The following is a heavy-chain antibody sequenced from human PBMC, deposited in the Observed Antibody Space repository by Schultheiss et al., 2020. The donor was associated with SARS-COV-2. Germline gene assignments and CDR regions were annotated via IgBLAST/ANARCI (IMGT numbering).Heavy chain of an antibody. D-gene: IGHD2-15*01. CDR2: IKQDGSEK. V-gene: IGHV3-7*01. CDR3: ARSLRFDP. J-gene: IGHJ5*02. CDR1: GFTFSSYG. Sequence: GGSLKISCAASGFTFSSYGMHWVRQAPGKGLEWVANIKQDGSEKYYVDSVKGRFTISRDNAKNSLYLQMNSLRAEDTAVYYCARSLRFDPWGQGTLVTVSS.